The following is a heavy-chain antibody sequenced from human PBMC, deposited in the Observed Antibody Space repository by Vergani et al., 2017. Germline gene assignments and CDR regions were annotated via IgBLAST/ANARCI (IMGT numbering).Heavy chain of an antibody. CDR3: ARAPIGATIFGVVITRFAFDI. CDR2: IIPIFGTA. D-gene: IGHD3-3*01. CDR1: GGTFSSYA. J-gene: IGHJ3*02. Sequence: QVQLVQSGAEVKKPGSSVKVSCKASGGTFSSYAISWVRQAPGQGLEWMGGIIPIFGTANYAQKFQGRVTITADESTSTAYMELSSVTAADTAVYYCARAPIGATIFGVVITRFAFDIWGQGTMVTVPS. V-gene: IGHV1-69*01.